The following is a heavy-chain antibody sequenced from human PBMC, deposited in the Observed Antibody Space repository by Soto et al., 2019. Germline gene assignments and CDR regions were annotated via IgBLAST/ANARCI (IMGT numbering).Heavy chain of an antibody. CDR3: VRDQYSGYDFDL. Sequence: PSETLSLTCSVSGASIAGGSYYWSWVRQPPGKGLEWIGYIPSRGRPFYNPSLTSRGTISADSSKNQLSLQLTSVTAADTAVYYCVRDQYSGYDFDLWGQGNLVTVSS. J-gene: IGHJ5*02. CDR1: GASIAGGSYY. V-gene: IGHV4-30-4*01. D-gene: IGHD5-12*01. CDR2: IPSRGRP.